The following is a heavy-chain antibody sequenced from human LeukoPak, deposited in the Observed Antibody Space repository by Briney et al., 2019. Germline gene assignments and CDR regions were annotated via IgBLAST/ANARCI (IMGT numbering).Heavy chain of an antibody. CDR3: ARVRAFPYYYDSSGPATH. J-gene: IGHJ4*02. CDR1: GYTFTSYG. V-gene: IGHV1-18*01. Sequence: ASVKVSCKASGYTFTSYGISWVRQAPGQGLEWMGWISAYNGNTNYAQKLQGRVTMTTDTSTSTAYMELRSLRSDDTAVYYCARVRAFPYYYDSSGPATHWGQGTLVTVSS. CDR2: ISAYNGNT. D-gene: IGHD3-22*01.